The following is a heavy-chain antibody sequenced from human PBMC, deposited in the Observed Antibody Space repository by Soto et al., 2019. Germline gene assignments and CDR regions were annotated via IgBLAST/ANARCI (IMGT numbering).Heavy chain of an antibody. D-gene: IGHD3-16*01. V-gene: IGHV1-69*01. CDR2: IIPIFGTA. Sequence: QVQLVQSGAEVKKSGSSVKVSCKASGGTFSSYAISWVRQAPGQGLEWMGGIIPIFGTANYAQKFQGRVTITADESTSTAYMELSSLRSEDTAVYYCARVTIREGEYYFDYWGQGTLVTVSS. CDR1: GGTFSSYA. CDR3: ARVTIREGEYYFDY. J-gene: IGHJ4*02.